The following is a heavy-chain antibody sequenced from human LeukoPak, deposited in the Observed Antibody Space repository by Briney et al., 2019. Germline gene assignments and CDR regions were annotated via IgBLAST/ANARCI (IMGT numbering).Heavy chain of an antibody. Sequence: GGSLRLSCAAAGFTLSSNGMSWVRQAPGKGLEWVSTFSGRGGGTYYADSVKGRFTISRDNSKNTLYLQMNSLRAEDTAVYYCARGAEATTIDYWGQGTLVTVSS. V-gene: IGHV3-23*01. CDR2: FSGRGGGT. CDR1: GFTLSSNG. J-gene: IGHJ4*02. D-gene: IGHD5-12*01. CDR3: ARGAEATTIDY.